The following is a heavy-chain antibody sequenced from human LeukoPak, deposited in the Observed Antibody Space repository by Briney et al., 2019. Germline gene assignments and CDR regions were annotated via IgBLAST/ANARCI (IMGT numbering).Heavy chain of an antibody. J-gene: IGHJ4*02. D-gene: IGHD6-19*01. Sequence: SETLSLTCTVSGGSISSYYWSWIRQPPGKGLEWIGYIYYSGSTNYNPSLKSRVTMSVDTSKNHFSLKLSSVTAADTALYYCAREYPNSSAWSSDYWGQETLVTVSS. V-gene: IGHV4-59*12. CDR2: IYYSGST. CDR1: GGSISSYY. CDR3: AREYPNSSAWSSDY.